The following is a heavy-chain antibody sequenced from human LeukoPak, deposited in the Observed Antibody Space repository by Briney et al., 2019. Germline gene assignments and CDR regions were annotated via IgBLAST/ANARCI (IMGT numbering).Heavy chain of an antibody. CDR2: IYFTGST. V-gene: IGHV4-4*08. J-gene: IGHJ4*02. CDR1: GDSFNNYY. CDR3: ARSIVGYDWNFDQ. D-gene: IGHD1-26*01. Sequence: SETLSLTCTVSGDSFNNYYWHWIRRPPGKSLDWIGYIYFTGSTNYNPSLESRVTMSVDTSKNQFSLYLSSVTAADTAIYYCARSIVGYDWNFDQWGQGILVTVSS.